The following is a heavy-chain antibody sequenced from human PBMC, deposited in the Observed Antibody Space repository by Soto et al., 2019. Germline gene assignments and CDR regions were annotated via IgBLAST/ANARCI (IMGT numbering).Heavy chain of an antibody. J-gene: IGHJ3*02. V-gene: IGHV3-30-3*02. Sequence: QVQLVESGGGVVQPGRSLRLSCVASGFTFSNYAMHWVRQAPGKGLEWVAVISYDGSNKYYANSVKGRFNISRDNSKNKLYLQKNRLRAEDTVVDYCARGPQRGWFEFDIWGQGTMVTVSS. CDR1: GFTFSNYA. CDR2: ISYDGSNK. D-gene: IGHD3-10*01. CDR3: ARGPQRGWFEFDI.